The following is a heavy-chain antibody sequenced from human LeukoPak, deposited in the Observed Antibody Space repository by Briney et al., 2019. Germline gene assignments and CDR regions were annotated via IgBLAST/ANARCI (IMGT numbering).Heavy chain of an antibody. D-gene: IGHD1-14*01. CDR1: GYRFTSYW. CDR2: IYPGDSDT. CDR3: ARLQEAGSNPNDY. J-gene: IGHJ4*02. Sequence: GESLKISCRGSGYRFTSYWIGWVRQMPGKGLEWRGIIYPGDSDTRFSPSFQGPVTISADKSISTAYLQRTRLKASDTAMYYCARLQEAGSNPNDYWSQGTLVTVSS. V-gene: IGHV5-51*01.